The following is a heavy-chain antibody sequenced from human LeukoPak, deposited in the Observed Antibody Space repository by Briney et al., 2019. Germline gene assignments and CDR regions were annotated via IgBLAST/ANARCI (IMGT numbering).Heavy chain of an antibody. D-gene: IGHD1-26*01. J-gene: IGHJ5*02. CDR1: GFTFSSYS. CDR2: ISSSSSYI. CDR3: ARDPKGENWFDP. Sequence: PGGSLRLSCAASGFTFSSYSMNWVRQAPGKGLEWVSSISSSSSYIYYADSVKGRFTISRDNAKNSLYLQMNRLRAEDTAVYYCARDPKGENWFDPWGQGTLVTVSS. V-gene: IGHV3-21*01.